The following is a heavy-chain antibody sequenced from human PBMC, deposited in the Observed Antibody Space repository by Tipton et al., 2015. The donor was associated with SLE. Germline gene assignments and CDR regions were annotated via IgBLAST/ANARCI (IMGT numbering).Heavy chain of an antibody. V-gene: IGHV3-53*01. Sequence: SLRLSCAASGFSVSSNHMSWVRQAPGKGLEWVSLLYGAAETYNADSVKCRFTISRDNSKNTLYLHMNSLRADDTAVYFCAKHVGSGAGLDYFDFWGQGTLVTVSS. CDR2: LYGAAET. D-gene: IGHD2-15*01. CDR3: AKHVGSGAGLDYFDF. CDR1: GFSVSSNH. J-gene: IGHJ4*02.